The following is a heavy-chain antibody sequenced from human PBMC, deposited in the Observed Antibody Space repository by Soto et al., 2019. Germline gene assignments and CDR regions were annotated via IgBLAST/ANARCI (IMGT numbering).Heavy chain of an antibody. D-gene: IGHD1-26*01. V-gene: IGHV6-1*01. CDR2: TYYRSKWYY. CDR1: GDSVSSNSAG. CDR3: ARGEQYSGRIFDY. Sequence: PSQTLSLTCAITGDSVSSNSAGWSWVRQSPSRGLEWLGRTYYRSKWYYEYAVSVRGRITISPDTSKNQYPLQLNSVTPEDTAVYFCARGEQYSGRIFDYWGQGTLVTVSS. J-gene: IGHJ4*01.